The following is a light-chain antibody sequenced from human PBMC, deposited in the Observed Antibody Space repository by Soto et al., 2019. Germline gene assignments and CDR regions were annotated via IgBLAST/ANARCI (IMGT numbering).Light chain of an antibody. CDR1: SSDIGAYDY. J-gene: IGLJ1*01. CDR2: DVT. Sequence: QPVLTQPASVSGTPGQSMTISCTGTSSDIGAYDYVSWYQQYPGRVPKLLIHDVTSRPSGVSDRFSGSKSGNTASLTISGLQTEDEADYYCSSHAGSSAFYVFGTGTKVTVL. V-gene: IGLV2-14*01. CDR3: SSHAGSSAFYV.